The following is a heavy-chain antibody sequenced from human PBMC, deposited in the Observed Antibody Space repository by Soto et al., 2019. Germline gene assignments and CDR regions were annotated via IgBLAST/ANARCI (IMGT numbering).Heavy chain of an antibody. J-gene: IGHJ2*01. D-gene: IGHD5-12*01. CDR3: ARGEDGYFHYWYFDL. CDR2: ISYDGSNK. V-gene: IGHV3-30-3*01. Sequence: QVQLVESGGGVVQPGRSLRLSCAASGFTFSSYAMHWVRQAPGKGLEWVAVISYDGSNKYYADSVKGRFTISRDNSKNTLYLQMNSLRAEDTAVYYCARGEDGYFHYWYFDLWGRGTLVTVSS. CDR1: GFTFSSYA.